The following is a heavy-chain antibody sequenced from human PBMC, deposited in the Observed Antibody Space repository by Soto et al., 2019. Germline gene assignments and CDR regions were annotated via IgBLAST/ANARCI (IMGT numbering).Heavy chain of an antibody. CDR3: ARHGGHSSSWYVYYYGMDV. J-gene: IGHJ6*02. CDR2: IYYSGST. D-gene: IGHD6-13*01. V-gene: IGHV4-39*01. CDR1: GGSISSSSYY. Sequence: SETLSLTCTVSGGSISSSSYYWGWIRQPPGKGLEWIGNIYYSGSTYYNPSPQSRVTISVDTSKNQFSLKLSSVTAADTAVYYCARHGGHSSSWYVYYYGMDVWGQGTTVT.